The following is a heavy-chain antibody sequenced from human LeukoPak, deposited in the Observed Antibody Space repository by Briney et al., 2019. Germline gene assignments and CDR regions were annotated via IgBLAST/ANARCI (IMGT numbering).Heavy chain of an antibody. J-gene: IGHJ4*02. CDR2: INTDGSST. CDR3: AKDGSTTGTSGVSDY. V-gene: IGHV3-74*01. Sequence: PGGSLRLSCAASGFTFSSYWMHWVRQAPGKGLVWVSRINTDGSSTSYADSVKGRFTISRDNSKNTLYLQMNSLRAEDTAVYYCAKDGSTTGTSGVSDYWGQGTLVTVSS. CDR1: GFTFSSYW. D-gene: IGHD1-1*01.